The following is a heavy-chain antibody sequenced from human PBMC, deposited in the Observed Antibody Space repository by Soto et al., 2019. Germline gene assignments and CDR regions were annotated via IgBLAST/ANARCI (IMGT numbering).Heavy chain of an antibody. J-gene: IGHJ6*02. CDR2: IYSGGST. D-gene: IGHD1-1*01. CDR3: ARAGTRPYYYYGMDV. CDR1: GFTGSSNY. Sequence: GGSLRHSCAASGFTGSSNYMSWVGQAPGKGLEWVSVIYSGGSTYYADSVKGRFTISRDNSKNTLYLQMNSLRAEDTAVYYCARAGTRPYYYYGMDVWGQGTTVTVSS. V-gene: IGHV3-53*01.